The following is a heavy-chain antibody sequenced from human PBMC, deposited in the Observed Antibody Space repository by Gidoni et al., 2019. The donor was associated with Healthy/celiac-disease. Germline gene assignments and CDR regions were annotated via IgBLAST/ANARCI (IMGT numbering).Heavy chain of an antibody. V-gene: IGHV4-39*07. CDR2: VYYRGTT. Sequence: QLQLQESGPRLVKPSETLSLSCTVSGDSVSNPDYYWGWVRQPPGKGLEWIGTVYYRGTTSYNPSLKSRVTILVHTSLNQFSRRLSSVTAADTAIYYCARDIRYSSSWSHFDFWGQGTLATVSP. CDR3: ARDIRYSSSWSHFDF. CDR1: GDSVSNPDYY. D-gene: IGHD6-13*01. J-gene: IGHJ4*02.